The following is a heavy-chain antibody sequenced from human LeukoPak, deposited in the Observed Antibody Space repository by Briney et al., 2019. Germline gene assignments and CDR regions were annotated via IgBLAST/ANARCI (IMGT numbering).Heavy chain of an antibody. CDR3: ARDRDYYDSSGYPT. Sequence: SETLSLTCTVSGGSISSYYWSWIRQPPGKGLEWIGYIYYSGSTNYNPSLKSRVTISVDTSKNQFSLKLSSVTAADTAVYYCARDRDYYDSSGYPTWGQGTLVTVSS. D-gene: IGHD3-22*01. CDR2: IYYSGST. V-gene: IGHV4-59*01. J-gene: IGHJ4*02. CDR1: GGSISSYY.